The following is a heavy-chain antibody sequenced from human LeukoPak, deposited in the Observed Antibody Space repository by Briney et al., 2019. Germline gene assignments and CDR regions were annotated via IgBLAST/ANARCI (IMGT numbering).Heavy chain of an antibody. D-gene: IGHD2-15*01. CDR2: IKSKTDGGTT. V-gene: IGHV3-15*01. CDR1: GFTFSNAW. J-gene: IGHJ4*02. CDR3: TTVLGYCSGGSCYSGY. Sequence: GGSLRLSCAASGFTFSNAWVSWVRQAPGKGLEWVGRIKSKTDGGTTDYAAPVKGRFTISRDDSKNTLYLQMNSLKTEDTAVYYCTTVLGYCSGGSCYSGYWGQGTLVTVSS.